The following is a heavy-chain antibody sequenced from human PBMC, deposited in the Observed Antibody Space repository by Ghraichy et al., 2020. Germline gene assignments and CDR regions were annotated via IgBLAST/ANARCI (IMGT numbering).Heavy chain of an antibody. CDR3: ACISRDSYGYLGAWFDP. CDR1: GGSISSYY. CDR2: IYYSGST. V-gene: IGHV4-59*01. Sequence: SQTLSLTCTVSGGSISSYYWSWIRQPPGKGLEWIGYIYYSGSTNYNPSLKSRVTISVDTSKNQFSLKLSSVTAADTAVYYCACISRDSYGYLGAWFDPWGQGTLVTVSS. D-gene: IGHD5-18*01. J-gene: IGHJ5*02.